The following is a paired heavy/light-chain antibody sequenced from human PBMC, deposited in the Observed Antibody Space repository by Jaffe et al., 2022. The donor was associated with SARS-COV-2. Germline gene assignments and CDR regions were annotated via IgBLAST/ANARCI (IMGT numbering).Light chain of an antibody. CDR1: SSDVGGYNY. CDR3: SSYAGSNSHV. V-gene: IGLV2-8*01. CDR2: EVS. J-gene: IGLJ1*01. Sequence: QSALTQPPSASGSPGQSVTISCTGTSSDVGGYNYVSWYQQHPGKAPKLMIYEVSKRPSGVPDRFSGSKSGNTASLTVSGLQAEDEADYYCSSYAGSNSHVFGTGTKVTVL.
Heavy chain of an antibody. CDR2: MNSDGSST. CDR1: GFTFRSYW. Sequence: EVQLVESGGGLVQPGGSLRLSCAASGFTFRSYWMHWVRQAPGKGLLWVSGMNSDGSSTTYADSVKGQFTISRDNAKNTLYLQMNSLRVEDTAVYYCARGGPFGRSSPDYWGQGTLVTVSS. J-gene: IGHJ4*02. D-gene: IGHD6-6*01. CDR3: ARGGPFGRSSPDY. V-gene: IGHV3-74*01.